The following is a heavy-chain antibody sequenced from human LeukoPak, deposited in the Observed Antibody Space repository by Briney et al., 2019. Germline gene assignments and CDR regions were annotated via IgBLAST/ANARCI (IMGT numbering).Heavy chain of an antibody. D-gene: IGHD4-23*01. Sequence: SETLSLTCTVSGGSISSYYWSWIRQPPGKGLERIGYIYYSGSTNYNPSLKSRVTISVDTSKNQFSLKLSSVTTADTAVYYCARAPGGNDAFDIWSQGTMVTVSS. J-gene: IGHJ3*02. CDR1: GGSISSYY. CDR3: ARAPGGNDAFDI. V-gene: IGHV4-59*01. CDR2: IYYSGST.